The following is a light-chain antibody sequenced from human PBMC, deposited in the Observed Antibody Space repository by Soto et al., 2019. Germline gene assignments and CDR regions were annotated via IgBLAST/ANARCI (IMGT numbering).Light chain of an antibody. CDR2: ANS. CDR3: QSYDSSLSGPV. Sequence: QSVLTQPPSVSGAPGQRVTISCTGRSSNIGAGYDVHWYQQVPGTAPKLLIYANSNRPSGVPDRFSGSKSGTSASLAITGLEAEDEADYYCQSYDSSLSGPVFGGGTKLPVL. CDR1: SSNIGAGYD. J-gene: IGLJ2*01. V-gene: IGLV1-40*01.